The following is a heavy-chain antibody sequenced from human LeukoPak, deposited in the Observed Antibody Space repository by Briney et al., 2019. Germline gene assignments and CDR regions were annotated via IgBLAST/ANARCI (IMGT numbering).Heavy chain of an antibody. Sequence: SETLSLTCTVSGGPFDSHYWTWIRQPPGKGLEWIAFIYHSGSAVYSPSLRSRVTMSVDRSKRQFSLNLSAVTAADTAVYYCARGVAVGGTTHFDPWGQGTLVTVSS. D-gene: IGHD6-13*01. J-gene: IGHJ5*02. CDR1: GGPFDSHY. CDR2: IYHSGSA. CDR3: ARGVAVGGTTHFDP. V-gene: IGHV4-59*08.